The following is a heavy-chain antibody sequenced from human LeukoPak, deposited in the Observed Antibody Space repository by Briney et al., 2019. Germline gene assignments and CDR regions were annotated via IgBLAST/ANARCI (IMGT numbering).Heavy chain of an antibody. V-gene: IGHV3-7*01. CDR3: ASDSSGYYYYYYGMDV. Sequence: GGSLRLSCAASGFTFSRYWMSWVRQAPGKGLEWVASIKQDGSEKYYVDSVKGRFTISRDNAKNSLYLQMNSLRAEDTAVYYCASDSSGYYYYYYGMDVWGQGTTVTVSS. D-gene: IGHD3-22*01. CDR2: IKQDGSEK. J-gene: IGHJ6*02. CDR1: GFTFSRYW.